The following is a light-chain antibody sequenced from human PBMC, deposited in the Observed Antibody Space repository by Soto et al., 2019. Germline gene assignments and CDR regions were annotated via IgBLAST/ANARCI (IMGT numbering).Light chain of an antibody. J-gene: IGLJ3*02. V-gene: IGLV2-14*01. CDR3: SSYTSSSTLHWV. CDR1: SSDVGGYNY. Sequence: QSALTQPASVSGSPGQSITLSCTGTSSDVGGYNYVSWYQQHPGKAPKLMIYDVSNRPSGVSNRFSGSKSGNTASLTISGLQAEDEADYYCSSYTSSSTLHWVFGGGTKLTVL. CDR2: DVS.